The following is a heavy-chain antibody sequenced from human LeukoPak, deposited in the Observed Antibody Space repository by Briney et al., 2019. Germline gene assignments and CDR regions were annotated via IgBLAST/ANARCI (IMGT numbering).Heavy chain of an antibody. CDR3: ARGYVDNY. V-gene: IGHV1-18*01. J-gene: IGHJ4*02. D-gene: IGHD3-16*01. CDR1: XXXFTNYG. CDR2: ISTDNGDT. Sequence: GASXTVSCXXSXXXFTNYGLXWVRQARGQGLEWMGWISTDNGDTNYAQKFQGRVTMTTDTSTNTAYMELRSLRSDDTAVYYCARGYVDNYWGQGTLVTVSS.